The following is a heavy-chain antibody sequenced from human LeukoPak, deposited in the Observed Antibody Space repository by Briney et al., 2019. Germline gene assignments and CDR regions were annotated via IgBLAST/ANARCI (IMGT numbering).Heavy chain of an antibody. D-gene: IGHD6-19*01. CDR2: IYYSGST. CDR3: ARHGRVTKQWLALYYFDY. J-gene: IGHJ4*02. V-gene: IGHV4-59*08. Sequence: SETLSLTCTVSGGSISSYYWSWIRQPPGKGLEWLGYIYYSGSTNYNPSLKSRVTISVDTSKNQLSLKLSSVTAADTAVYYCARHGRVTKQWLALYYFDYWGQGTLVTVSS. CDR1: GGSISSYY.